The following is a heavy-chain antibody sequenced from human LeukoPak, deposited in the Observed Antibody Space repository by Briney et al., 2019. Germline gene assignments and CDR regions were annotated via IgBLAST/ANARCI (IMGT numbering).Heavy chain of an antibody. CDR2: IIPILGIA. Sequence: GSSVKVSCKASGGTFSSYAISWVRQAPGQGLEWMGRIIPILGIANYAQKFQGRVTITADKSTSTAYMELSSLRSEDTAVYYCAKVRNKYYDILTGSDYYYGMDVWGQGTTVTVSS. J-gene: IGHJ6*02. D-gene: IGHD3-9*01. V-gene: IGHV1-69*04. CDR3: AKVRNKYYDILTGSDYYYGMDV. CDR1: GGTFSSYA.